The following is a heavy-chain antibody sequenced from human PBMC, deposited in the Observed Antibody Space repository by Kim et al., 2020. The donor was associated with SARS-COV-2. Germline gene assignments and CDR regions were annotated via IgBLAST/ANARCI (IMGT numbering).Heavy chain of an antibody. V-gene: IGHV3-23*01. CDR3: AKDKFASGIKCFYY. CDR1: EFTFSNYA. J-gene: IGHJ4*02. Sequence: GGSLRLSCAASEFTFSNYAMIWVRQAPGKGLEWVSGIAGSGGNTYYADSVKGRFTISRDNSKNTLYLQMNSLRAEDTAMYYCAKDKFASGIKCFYYWGQGTLVTVSS. CDR2: IAGSGGNT. D-gene: IGHD3-10*01.